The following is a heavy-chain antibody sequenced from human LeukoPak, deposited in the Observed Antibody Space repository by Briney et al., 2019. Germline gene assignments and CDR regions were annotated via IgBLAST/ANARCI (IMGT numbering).Heavy chain of an antibody. D-gene: IGHD3-9*01. J-gene: IGHJ4*02. CDR2: ITSGGDYI. Sequence: GGSLRLSCAASGFTFNTFNMNGVRQAPGKGLDGVSSITSGGDYIYYADSVKGRFTTSRDNAKNSLSLQLNSLRVEDTAVYYCARGHYDVLAASYKWTPDYWGQGTLVTVSS. CDR3: ARGHYDVLAASYKWTPDY. CDR1: GFTFNTFN. V-gene: IGHV3-21*01.